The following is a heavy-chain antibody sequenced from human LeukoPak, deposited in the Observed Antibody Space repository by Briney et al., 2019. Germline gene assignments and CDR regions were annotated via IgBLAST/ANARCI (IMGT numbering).Heavy chain of an antibody. CDR2: IKSKTDGGTT. D-gene: IGHD3-3*01. J-gene: IGHJ4*02. V-gene: IGHV3-15*01. Sequence: AGGSLRLSCAASGFTFSNAWMSWVRQAPGKGLEWVGRIKSKTDGGTTDYAAPVKGRFTISRDESKNTLYLQMNSLKTEDTAVYYCTTVKNPRTYYDFWSGYYYFDYWGQGTLVTVSP. CDR1: GFTFSNAW. CDR3: TTVKNPRTYYDFWSGYYYFDY.